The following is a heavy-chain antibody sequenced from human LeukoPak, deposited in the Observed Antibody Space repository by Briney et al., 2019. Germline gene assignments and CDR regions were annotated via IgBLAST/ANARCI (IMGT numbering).Heavy chain of an antibody. J-gene: IGHJ4*02. CDR1: GGSVSSSSYY. Sequence: SETLSLTCTVSGGSVSSSSYYWGWIRQPPGKGLEWIGSIYYSGSTYYNPSLKSRVTISVDTSKNQFSLKLSSVTAADTAVYYCARVVASRFDWLLRYYFDHWGQGTLVTVSS. CDR2: IYYSGST. D-gene: IGHD3-9*01. CDR3: ARVVASRFDWLLRYYFDH. V-gene: IGHV4-39*07.